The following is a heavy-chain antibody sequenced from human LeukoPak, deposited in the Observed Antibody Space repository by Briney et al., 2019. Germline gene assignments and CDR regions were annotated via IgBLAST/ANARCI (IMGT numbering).Heavy chain of an antibody. J-gene: IGHJ5*02. D-gene: IGHD2-2*01. V-gene: IGHV4-34*01. CDR1: GVSFSGYY. CDR3: ARGGGSFRYCSSTSCLHAFDP. Sequence: SETLSLTCAVYGVSFSGYYWSWIRQPPGKGLEWIGEINHSGSTNYNPSLKGRVTISVDTSKNQFSLKLSSVTAADTAVYYCARGGGSFRYCSSTSCLHAFDPWGQGTLVTVSS. CDR2: INHSGST.